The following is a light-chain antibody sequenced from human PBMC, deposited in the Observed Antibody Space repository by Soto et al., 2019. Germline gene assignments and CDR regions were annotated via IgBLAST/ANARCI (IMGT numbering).Light chain of an antibody. CDR3: QQYNNWPPYT. J-gene: IGKJ2*01. V-gene: IGKV3-15*01. CDR2: GAS. Sequence: EIVMTQSPATLSVSPGERATLSCRASQSVSSNLAWYQQKPGQAPRLLIYGASTRDTGIPPRFSGSGSGTEFTLTISSLQSEDFAVYYCQQYNNWPPYTLGQGTKLEIK. CDR1: QSVSSN.